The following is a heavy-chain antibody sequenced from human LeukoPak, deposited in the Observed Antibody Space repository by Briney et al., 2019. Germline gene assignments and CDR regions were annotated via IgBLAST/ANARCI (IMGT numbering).Heavy chain of an antibody. CDR2: INPYSGGT. V-gene: IGHV1-2*02. CDR1: GYTFTGYY. J-gene: IGHJ4*02. D-gene: IGHD1-26*01. CDR3: ARVAMSGIGSDDF. Sequence: ASVKVSCKASGYTFTGYYVHWVRQAPGQGLEWMGWINPYSGGTNYAQKFQGRVTMTRDTSISTAYMELSSLKSDDTVVYYCARVAMSGIGSDDFWGQGTLVTASS.